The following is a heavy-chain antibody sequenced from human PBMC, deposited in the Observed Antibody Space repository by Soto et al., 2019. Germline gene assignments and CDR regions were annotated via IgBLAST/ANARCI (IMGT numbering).Heavy chain of an antibody. J-gene: IGHJ4*02. Sequence: ASVKVSCKASGYTFTSYAMHWVRQAPGQRLEWMGWINAGNGNTKYSQKFQGRVTITRDTSASTAYMELSSLRSEDTAVYYCARGRMYYYGSGSSTPFDYWGQGTLVTVSS. D-gene: IGHD3-10*01. CDR2: INAGNGNT. V-gene: IGHV1-3*01. CDR1: GYTFTSYA. CDR3: ARGRMYYYGSGSSTPFDY.